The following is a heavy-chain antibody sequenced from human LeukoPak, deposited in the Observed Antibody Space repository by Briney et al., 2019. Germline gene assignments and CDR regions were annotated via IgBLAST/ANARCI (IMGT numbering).Heavy chain of an antibody. V-gene: IGHV4-34*01. J-gene: IGHJ6*03. CDR1: GGSISSYY. D-gene: IGHD6-6*01. CDR2: INHSGST. Sequence: SETLSLTCLVSGGSISSYYWSWIRQPPGKGLEWIGEINHSGSTNYNPSLKSRVTISVDTSKNQFSLKLSSVTAADTAVYYCARGNAARPFYYYYYMDVWGKGTTVTVSS. CDR3: ARGNAARPFYYYYYMDV.